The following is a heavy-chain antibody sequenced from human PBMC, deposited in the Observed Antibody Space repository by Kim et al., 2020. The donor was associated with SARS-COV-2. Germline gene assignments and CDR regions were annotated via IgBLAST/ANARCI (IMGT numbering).Heavy chain of an antibody. CDR1: GDNVSSSSAT. Sequence: SQTLSLTCAISGDNVSSSSATWNWIRQSPSRGLEWLGRTYYMSRWYTDYAVSLESRITVDPDTSKNQFSLHLSSVTPEDTAVYYCVRDGLPEYFDSGGDPHKIDAFYVWGLETFVTVSS. V-gene: IGHV6-1*01. J-gene: IGHJ3*01. CDR2: TYYMSRWYT. D-gene: IGHD2-21*02. CDR3: VRDGLPEYFDSGGDPHKIDAFYV.